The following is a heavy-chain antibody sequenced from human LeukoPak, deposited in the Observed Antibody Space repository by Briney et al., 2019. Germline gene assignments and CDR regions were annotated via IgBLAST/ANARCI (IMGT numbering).Heavy chain of an antibody. J-gene: IGHJ4*02. Sequence: SETLSLTCTVSGDSVNSGGYYWSWIRQYPGRGLEWIGYIYFSGSTFYNPSFESRVFISLDTSKNQFSLRLSSVTAADTAIYYCARQPPGSGYQYRYYFDYWGQGTLVTVSS. CDR2: IYFSGST. CDR3: ARQPPGSGYQYRYYFDY. CDR1: GDSVNSGGYY. D-gene: IGHD3-22*01. V-gene: IGHV4-31*03.